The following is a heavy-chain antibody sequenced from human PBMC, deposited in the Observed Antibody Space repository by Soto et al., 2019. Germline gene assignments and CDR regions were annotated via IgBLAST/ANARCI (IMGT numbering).Heavy chain of an antibody. Sequence: QVQLQESGPGLVKPSQTLSLTCNVSGGSISSGDHYWHWIRQPPGKGLEWIGYIYYSGSTYYNPSLKSRVTISVDTSKYQFSLRLRSVTAADTAVYYCARDHPTVTTFRYLDLWGRGTLVTVSS. D-gene: IGHD4-17*01. V-gene: IGHV4-30-4*01. CDR3: ARDHPTVTTFRYLDL. J-gene: IGHJ2*01. CDR2: IYYSGST. CDR1: GGSISSGDHY.